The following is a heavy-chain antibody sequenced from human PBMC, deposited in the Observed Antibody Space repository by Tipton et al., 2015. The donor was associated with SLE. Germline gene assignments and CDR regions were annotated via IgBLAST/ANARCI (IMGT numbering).Heavy chain of an antibody. CDR3: ARSARDLGSSGHDAFDI. J-gene: IGHJ3*02. Sequence: TLSLTCTVSGGSISSRSYYWGWIRQPPGKGLEWIGSIYYTGSTYYSPSLKSRVTISVDTSKNHFSLRLRSVTAADTAVFYCARSARDLGSSGHDAFDIWGQGTMVTVSS. V-gene: IGHV4-39*07. CDR2: IYYTGST. CDR1: GGSISSRSYY. D-gene: IGHD3-10*01.